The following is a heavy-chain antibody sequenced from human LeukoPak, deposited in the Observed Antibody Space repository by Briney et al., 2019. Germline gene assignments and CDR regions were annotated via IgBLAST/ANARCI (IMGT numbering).Heavy chain of an antibody. CDR3: ARDLCSSTSCYWRGNWFDP. V-gene: IGHV3-48*01. J-gene: IGHJ5*02. CDR1: GFTFSSYG. CDR2: ISSSSTTI. D-gene: IGHD2-2*01. Sequence: GGSLRLSCAASGFTFSSYGMNWVRQAPGEGLQWISYISSSSTTIYYADSVKGRFTISRDNAKNSLYLQMNSLRAEDTAVYYCARDLCSSTSCYWRGNWFDPWGQGTLVTVSS.